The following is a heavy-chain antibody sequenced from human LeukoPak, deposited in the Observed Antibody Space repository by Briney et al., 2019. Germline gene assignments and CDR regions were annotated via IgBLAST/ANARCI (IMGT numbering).Heavy chain of an antibody. V-gene: IGHV1-46*01. J-gene: IGHJ4*02. CDR2: INPSGGST. Sequence: ASVKVSCKASGYTLSSYYMHWVRQAPGQGLEWMGIINPSGGSTSYAQKFQGRVTMTRDTSTSTVYMELSSLRPEDTAVYYCARVAFLTGYYHFDYWGQGTLVTVSS. CDR1: GYTLSSYY. D-gene: IGHD3-9*01. CDR3: ARVAFLTGYYHFDY.